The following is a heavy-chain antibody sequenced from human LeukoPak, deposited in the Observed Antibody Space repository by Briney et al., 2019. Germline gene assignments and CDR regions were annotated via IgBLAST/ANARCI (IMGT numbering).Heavy chain of an antibody. J-gene: IGHJ5*02. Sequence: PSETLSLTCAVYGGSFSGYYWSWIRQPPGKGLEWIGEINHSGSNNYNPSLKSRVTISVDTSKNQFSLKLSSVTAADTAVYYCARGHLHYDILTGYSKYNWFDPWGQGTLVTVSS. CDR2: INHSGSN. CDR3: ARGHLHYDILTGYSKYNWFDP. V-gene: IGHV4-34*01. CDR1: GGSFSGYY. D-gene: IGHD3-9*01.